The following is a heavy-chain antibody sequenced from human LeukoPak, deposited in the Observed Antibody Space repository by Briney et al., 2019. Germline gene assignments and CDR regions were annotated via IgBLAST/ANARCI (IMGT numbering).Heavy chain of an antibody. Sequence: SETLSLTCTVSGDSISNYYWSWIRQPPGKGLEWIGYIYYSGSTNYNPSLKSRVTISVDRTRNQFSLKLSSVTAADTAVYYCAKYCNRASCSFDYWGQGTLVTVSS. V-gene: IGHV4-59*01. D-gene: IGHD2-2*01. CDR2: IYYSGST. J-gene: IGHJ4*02. CDR1: GDSISNYY. CDR3: AKYCNRASCSFDY.